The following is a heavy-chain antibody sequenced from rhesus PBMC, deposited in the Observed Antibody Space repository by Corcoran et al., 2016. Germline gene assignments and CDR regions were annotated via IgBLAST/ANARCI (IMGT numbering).Heavy chain of an antibody. V-gene: IGHV4S7*01. J-gene: IGHJ4*01. D-gene: IGHD6-31*01. Sequence: QVQLQASGPGLFKPSETLSLTCAVSVGSLSGGSGWCLLPQPPGKGLEWIGSIYRSSGNTYYNPSLKSRVTISTDTSKNQFSLKLSSVTAADTAVYYCASQQRLAFDYWGQGVLVTVSS. CDR3: ASQQRLAFDY. CDR2: IYRSSGNT. CDR1: VGSLSGGSG.